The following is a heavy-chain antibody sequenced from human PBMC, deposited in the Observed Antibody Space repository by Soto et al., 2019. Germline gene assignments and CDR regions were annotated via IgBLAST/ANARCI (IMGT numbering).Heavy chain of an antibody. CDR3: ARDGGVQARFDP. V-gene: IGHV1-18*01. CDR2: ISAYNGNT. J-gene: IGHJ5*02. CDR1: GYTFTSYG. Sequence: QVQLVQSGAEVKKPGASVKVSCKASGYTFTSYGISWVRQAPGQGLEWMGWISAYNGNTNYAQKLQGRVTMTTDTSTSRAYMELRRRRPQETAVYYFARDGGVQARFDPWGQGTLLTVSS. D-gene: IGHD2-8*02.